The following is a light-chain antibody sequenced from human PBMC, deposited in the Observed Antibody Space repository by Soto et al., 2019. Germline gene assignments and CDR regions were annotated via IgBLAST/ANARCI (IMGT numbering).Light chain of an antibody. CDR2: GAS. CDR1: QSVSSSY. V-gene: IGKV3-20*01. Sequence: EIVLTQSPGTLSLSPGERATLSCRASQSVSSSYLAWYQQKPGQAPRLLIYGASSRATGIPDRFSGSGSGTDFTLTISRLEPEDFPVYYCQQYGSSPGTFGQRTKVEIK. J-gene: IGKJ1*01. CDR3: QQYGSSPGT.